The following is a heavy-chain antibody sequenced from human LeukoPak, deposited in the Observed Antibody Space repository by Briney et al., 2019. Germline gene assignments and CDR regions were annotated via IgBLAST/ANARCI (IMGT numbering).Heavy chain of an antibody. CDR1: GGTFSSYA. V-gene: IGHV1-69*13. D-gene: IGHD4-23*01. Sequence: ASVKVSCKASGGTFSSYAISWVRQAPGQGLEWMGGIIPIFGTANYAQKFQGRVTITADESTSTAYTELSSLRSEDTAVYYCASDYVGYYYYYMDVWGKGTTVTVSS. CDR3: ASDYVGYYYYYMDV. J-gene: IGHJ6*03. CDR2: IIPIFGTA.